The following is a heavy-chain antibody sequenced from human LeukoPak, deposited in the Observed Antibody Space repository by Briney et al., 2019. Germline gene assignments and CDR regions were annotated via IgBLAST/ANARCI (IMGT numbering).Heavy chain of an antibody. J-gene: IGHJ5*02. CDR1: GYTFISYY. CDR3: AKDHGFIGSNWFDP. CDR2: INPSGGST. V-gene: IGHV1-46*01. D-gene: IGHD3-10*01. Sequence: ASVKVSCKASGYTFISYYIHWVRQAPGQGLEWMGIINPSGGSTSYAQNFQGRVIMTRDTSISTAYMELRRLRSDDTATYYCAKDHGFIGSNWFDPWGQGTLVTVSS.